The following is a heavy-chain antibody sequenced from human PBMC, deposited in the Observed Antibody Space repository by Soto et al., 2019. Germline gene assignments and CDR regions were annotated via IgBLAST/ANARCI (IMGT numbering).Heavy chain of an antibody. V-gene: IGHV1-46*01. Sequence: ASVKVSCKASGYTFTSYYMHWVRQALGQGLEWMGIINPSGGSTSYAQKFQGRVTMTRDTSTSTVYMELSSLRSEDTAVYYCARVRALERDRDYYYGMDVWGQGTTVTVSS. J-gene: IGHJ6*02. CDR2: INPSGGST. CDR3: ARVRALERDRDYYYGMDV. D-gene: IGHD1-1*01. CDR1: GYTFTSYY.